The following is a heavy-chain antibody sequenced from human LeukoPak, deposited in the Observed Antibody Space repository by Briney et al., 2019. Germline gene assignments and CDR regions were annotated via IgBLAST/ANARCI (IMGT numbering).Heavy chain of an antibody. CDR1: GGSISSYY. D-gene: IGHD1-26*01. CDR2: IYYSGST. Sequence: PSETLSLTCTVSGGSISSYYWSWIRQPPGKGLEWIGYIYYSGSTNYNPSLKSRVTISVDTSKNQFSLKLSSVTAADTAVYYCARSRSGDSGSYKARFGFQDYFDYWGQATLVTVSS. CDR3: ARSRSGDSGSYKARFGFQDYFDY. J-gene: IGHJ4*01. V-gene: IGHV4-59*01.